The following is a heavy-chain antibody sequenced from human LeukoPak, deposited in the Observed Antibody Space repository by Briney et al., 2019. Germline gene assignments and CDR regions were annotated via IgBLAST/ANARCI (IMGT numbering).Heavy chain of an antibody. CDR1: GYSFTSYW. V-gene: IGHV5-51*01. Sequence: GESLKISCKGSGYSFTSYWIGWVRQMPGKGLEWMGIIYPGDSDTRYSPSFQGQVTISADKSISTAYLQWSSLKASDTAMYYCARLAYCGGDCYRTTRGYFQHWGQGTLVSVSS. D-gene: IGHD2-21*02. CDR2: IYPGDSDT. CDR3: ARLAYCGGDCYRTTRGYFQH. J-gene: IGHJ1*01.